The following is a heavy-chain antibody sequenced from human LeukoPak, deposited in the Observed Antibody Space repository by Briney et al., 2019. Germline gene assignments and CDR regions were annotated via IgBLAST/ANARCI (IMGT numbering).Heavy chain of an antibody. J-gene: IGHJ2*01. CDR1: GYSFTSYW. CDR3: ARLFSRSLWYFDL. V-gene: IGHV5-51*01. D-gene: IGHD3-9*01. CDR2: IYPGDSDT. Sequence: GESLKISRKGSGYSFTSYWIGWVRQMPEKGLEWMGIIYPGDSDTRYSPSFQGQVTISADKSISTAYLQWSSLKASDTAIYYCARLFSRSLWYFDLWGRGTLVTVSS.